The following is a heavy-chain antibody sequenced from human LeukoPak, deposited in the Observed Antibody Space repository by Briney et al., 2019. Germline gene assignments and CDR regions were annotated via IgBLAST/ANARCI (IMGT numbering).Heavy chain of an antibody. J-gene: IGHJ6*03. D-gene: IGHD6-13*01. CDR2: ISSSSSYI. CDR3: ARVGYSSSWPPRHSYYMDV. V-gene: IGHV3-21*01. Sequence: PGGSLRLSCAASGFTFSSYSMNWVRQAPGKGLEWVSSISSSSSYIYYADSVKGRFTISRDNAKNSLYLQMNSLRAEDTAVYYCARVGYSSSWPPRHSYYMDVWGKGTTVTVSS. CDR1: GFTFSSYS.